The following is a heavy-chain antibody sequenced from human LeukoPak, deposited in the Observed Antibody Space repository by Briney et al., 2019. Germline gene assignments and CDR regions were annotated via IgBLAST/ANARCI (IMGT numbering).Heavy chain of an antibody. Sequence: PSETLSLTCTVSGGSISSYYWSWIRQPPGKGLEWIGYIYYSGSTNYNPSLKSRVTISVDTSKDQFSLKLSSVTAADTAVYYCAREFNYYGSGSYPDVWGKGTTVTVSS. V-gene: IGHV4-59*01. CDR3: AREFNYYGSGSYPDV. CDR1: GGSISSYY. D-gene: IGHD3-10*01. J-gene: IGHJ6*04. CDR2: IYYSGST.